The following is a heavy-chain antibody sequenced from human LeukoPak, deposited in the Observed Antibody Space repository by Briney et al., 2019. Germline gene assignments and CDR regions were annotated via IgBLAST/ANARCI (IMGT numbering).Heavy chain of an antibody. V-gene: IGHV4-59*01. Sequence: SETLSLTCTVSGGSISSYYWSWIRQPPGKGLEWIGYIYYSGSTNCNPSLKSRVTISVDTSKNQFSLKLSSVTAADTAVYYCARVGGGLRPYYYYGMDVWGQGTTVTVSS. J-gene: IGHJ6*02. CDR2: IYYSGST. CDR1: GGSISSYY. CDR3: ARVGGGLRPYYYYGMDV. D-gene: IGHD3-16*01.